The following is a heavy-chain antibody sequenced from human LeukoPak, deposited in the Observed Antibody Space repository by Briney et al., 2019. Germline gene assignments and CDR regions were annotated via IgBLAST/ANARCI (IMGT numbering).Heavy chain of an antibody. CDR2: VSGGGGST. D-gene: IGHD3-22*01. J-gene: IGHJ4*02. CDR3: AKRKDSGGYYFFDY. Sequence: GGSLRLSCAASGFTFTNYAMSWVRQAPGKGLEWVSGVSGGGGSTYYADSVKGRFTISRDNSKNTLYLQMNSLRAEDTAVYYCAKRKDSGGYYFFDYWGQGTLVTVSS. CDR1: GFTFTNYA. V-gene: IGHV3-23*01.